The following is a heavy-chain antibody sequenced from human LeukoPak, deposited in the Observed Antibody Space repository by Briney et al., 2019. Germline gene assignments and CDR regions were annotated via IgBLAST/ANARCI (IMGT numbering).Heavy chain of an antibody. Sequence: SETLSLTCTVSGGSISSGGYYWSWIRQHPGKGLEWIGYIYYSGSTYYNPSLKSRVTISVDTSKNQFSLKLSSVTAADTAVYYCARGRSSGYYSHIDCWGQGTLVTVSS. CDR2: IYYSGST. J-gene: IGHJ4*02. CDR1: GGSISSGGYY. V-gene: IGHV4-31*03. CDR3: ARGRSSGYYSHIDC. D-gene: IGHD3-22*01.